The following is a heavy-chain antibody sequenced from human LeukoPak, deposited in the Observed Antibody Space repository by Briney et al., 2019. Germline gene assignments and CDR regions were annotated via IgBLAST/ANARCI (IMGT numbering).Heavy chain of an antibody. Sequence: SETLSLTCTVSGGSISSYYWSWIRRTPGKGLEWIGYIYYSGSTNYNPSLKSRVTISVDTSKNQFSLKLSFVTATDTAVYYCARERSSGREFDYWGQGTLVTVSS. CDR2: IYYSGST. CDR3: ARERSSGREFDY. CDR1: GGSISSYY. D-gene: IGHD6-19*01. V-gene: IGHV4-59*01. J-gene: IGHJ4*02.